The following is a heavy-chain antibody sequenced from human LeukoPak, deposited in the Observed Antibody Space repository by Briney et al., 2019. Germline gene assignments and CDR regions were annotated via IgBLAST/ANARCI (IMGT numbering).Heavy chain of an antibody. J-gene: IGHJ6*02. V-gene: IGHV4-59*01. CDR1: GGSISSYY. D-gene: IGHD3-3*01. CDR3: AREHYDFYGMDV. Sequence: SETLSLTCTVSGGSISSYYWSWIRQPPGKGLEWIGYIYYSGSANYNPSLKSRVTISVDTSKNQLSLKLNSVTAADTAVYYCAREHYDFYGMDVWGQGTTVTVSS. CDR2: IYYSGSA.